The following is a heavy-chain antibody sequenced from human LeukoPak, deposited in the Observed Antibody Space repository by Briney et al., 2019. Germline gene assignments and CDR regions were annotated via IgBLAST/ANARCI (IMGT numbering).Heavy chain of an antibody. CDR1: GLRFSSYA. Sequence: GGSLRLSCEGSGLRFSSYAMRWVRQAPGKGLEWVSGISGNGGKTYYADSVKGRLTISRDNSKNTLYLQMNSLRVDDTAAYYCAKLYYDYVWGSYRYYFFDSWGQGTLVTVSP. J-gene: IGHJ4*02. D-gene: IGHD3-16*02. CDR2: ISGNGGKT. CDR3: AKLYYDYVWGSYRYYFFDS. V-gene: IGHV3-23*01.